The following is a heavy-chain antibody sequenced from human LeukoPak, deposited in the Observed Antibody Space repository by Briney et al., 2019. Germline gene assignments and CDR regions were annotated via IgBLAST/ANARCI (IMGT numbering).Heavy chain of an antibody. CDR3: ARDLGVRGPSDY. Sequence: SETLSLTCTVSGGSISVYYWSWIRQPPGKGLEWIGYIYYSGSTNYNPSLKSRVTISVDTSKNQFSLKLSSVTAADTAVYYCARDLGVRGPSDYWGQGTLVTVSS. CDR1: GGSISVYY. V-gene: IGHV4-59*01. CDR2: IYYSGST. J-gene: IGHJ4*02. D-gene: IGHD3-10*01.